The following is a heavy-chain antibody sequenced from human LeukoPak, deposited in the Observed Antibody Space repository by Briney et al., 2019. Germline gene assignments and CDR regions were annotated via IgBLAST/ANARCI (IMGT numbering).Heavy chain of an antibody. CDR1: GFTFSSYA. D-gene: IGHD1-1*01. J-gene: IGHJ1*01. Sequence: PGGSLRLSCSASGFTFSSYAIHWVRQAPGKGLEYVSGISSNGGSTYYADSVKGRFTIPRDNSKNTVYLQMSSLRAEDTAVYYCVKGGLTLTTIYFHHWGQGTLVTVSS. CDR3: VKGGLTLTTIYFHH. CDR2: ISSNGGST. V-gene: IGHV3-64D*09.